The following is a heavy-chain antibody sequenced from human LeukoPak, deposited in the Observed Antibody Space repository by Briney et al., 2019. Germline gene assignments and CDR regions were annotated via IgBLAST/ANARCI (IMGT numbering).Heavy chain of an antibody. J-gene: IGHJ6*03. Sequence: SETLSLTCTVSGGSISSGSYHWSWIRQPAGKGLEWIGRIYTSGSTNYNPSLKSRVTISVDTSKNQFSLKLSSVTAADTAVYYCARFAQEMATTTPYYYYYYMDVWGKGTTVTISS. CDR2: IYTSGST. V-gene: IGHV4-61*02. D-gene: IGHD5-24*01. CDR3: ARFAQEMATTTPYYYYYYMDV. CDR1: GGSISSGSYH.